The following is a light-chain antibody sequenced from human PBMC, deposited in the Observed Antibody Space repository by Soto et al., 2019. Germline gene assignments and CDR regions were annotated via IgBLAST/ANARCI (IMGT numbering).Light chain of an antibody. J-gene: IGLJ1*01. CDR3: AAWDDSLSGYV. Sequence: QSVLTRAPSASGTPGQRVTISCSGSSSNIGSRYVYWYQQLPGTAPKLLIYNNNQRPSGVPDRFSGSKSGTSASLAISGLRSEDDADYYCAAWDDSLSGYVFGSGTKLTVL. CDR2: NNN. V-gene: IGLV1-47*02. CDR1: SSNIGSRY.